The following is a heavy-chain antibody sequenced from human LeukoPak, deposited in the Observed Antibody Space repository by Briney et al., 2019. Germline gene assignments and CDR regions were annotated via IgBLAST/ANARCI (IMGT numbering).Heavy chain of an antibody. CDR2: IYYSGST. J-gene: IGHJ4*02. D-gene: IGHD6-13*01. CDR3: ARVKGHYRIGYSSSWSWYDY. V-gene: IGHV4-59*12. CDR1: GGSISSYY. Sequence: PSETLSLTCTVSGGSISSYYWSWIRQPPGKGLEWIGYIYYSGSTNYNPSLKSRVTISVDTSKNQFSLKLSSVTAADTAVYYCARVKGHYRIGYSSSWSWYDYWGQGTLVTVSS.